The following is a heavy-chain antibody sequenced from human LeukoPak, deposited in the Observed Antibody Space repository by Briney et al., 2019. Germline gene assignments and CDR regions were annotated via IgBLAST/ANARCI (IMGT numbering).Heavy chain of an antibody. J-gene: IGHJ4*02. CDR3: AKVDIRSAAGTEDY. CDR2: ISYDGSNK. D-gene: IGHD6-13*01. Sequence: PGRSLRLSCAASGFTFSSYGMHWVRQAPGKGLEWVAVISYDGSNKYYADSVKGRFTISRDNSKNTLYLQMNSLRAEDTAVYYCAKVDIRSAAGTEDYWGQGTLVTVSS. V-gene: IGHV3-30*18. CDR1: GFTFSSYG.